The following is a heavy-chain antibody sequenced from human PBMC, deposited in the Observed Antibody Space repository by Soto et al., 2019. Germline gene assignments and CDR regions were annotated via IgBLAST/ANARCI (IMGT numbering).Heavy chain of an antibody. D-gene: IGHD6-13*01. CDR2: INHSGST. V-gene: IGHV4-34*01. CDR3: ARATYSSSWFDY. Sequence: SETLSLTCSVSGGSIRSGGYCWSWIRQHPGKGLEWIGEINHSGSTNYNPSLKSRVTISVDTSKNQFSLKLSSVTAADTAVYYCARATYSSSWFDYWGQGTLVTVSS. CDR1: GGSIRSGGYC. J-gene: IGHJ4*02.